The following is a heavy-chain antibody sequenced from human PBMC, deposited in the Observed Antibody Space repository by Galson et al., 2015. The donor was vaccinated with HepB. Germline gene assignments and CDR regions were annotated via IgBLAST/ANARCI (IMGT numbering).Heavy chain of an antibody. J-gene: IGHJ4*02. CDR2: IYSGGST. D-gene: IGHD2-21*02. Sequence: SLRLSCAASGFTVSSNYMSWVRQAPGKGLEWVSVIYSGGSTYYADSVKGRFNISRDNSKNTVYLQMNSLRAEDTAVYYCARDLGGDLFDYWGQGTPVTVSS. CDR3: ARDLGGDLFDY. CDR1: GFTVSSNY. V-gene: IGHV3-66*01.